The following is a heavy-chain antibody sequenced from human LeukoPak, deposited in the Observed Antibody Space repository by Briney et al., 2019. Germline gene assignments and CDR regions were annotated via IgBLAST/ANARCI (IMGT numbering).Heavy chain of an antibody. CDR1: GFTVSSNY. CDR2: IYSGGSM. V-gene: IGHV3-53*01. Sequence: GGSLRLSCAASGFTVSSNYVSWVRQAPGKGLEWVSVIYSGGSMYYADSVKGRFTISRDNSKNTLYLQMNSLRAEDTAVYYCTRVDSSGYYDYWGQGTLVTVSS. J-gene: IGHJ4*02. CDR3: TRVDSSGYYDY. D-gene: IGHD3-22*01.